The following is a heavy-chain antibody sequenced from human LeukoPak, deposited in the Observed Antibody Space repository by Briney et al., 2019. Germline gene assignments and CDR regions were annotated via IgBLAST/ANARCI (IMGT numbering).Heavy chain of an antibody. CDR1: GGSISSYY. V-gene: IGHV4-4*07. J-gene: IGHJ3*02. CDR3: ARGPYAYDSSGAFDI. D-gene: IGHD3-22*01. CDR2: IYTSGST. Sequence: SETLSLTCTVSGGSISSYYWSWIRQPAGKGLEWIGRIYTSGSTNYNPSLKSRVTISVDTSKNQFSLKLSSVTAADTAVFYCARGPYAYDSSGAFDIWGQGTMVTVSS.